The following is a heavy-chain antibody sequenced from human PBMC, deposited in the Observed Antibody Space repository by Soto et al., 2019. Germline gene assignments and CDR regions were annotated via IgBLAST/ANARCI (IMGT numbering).Heavy chain of an antibody. V-gene: IGHV3-23*01. Sequence: GGSLRLSCADSGFTFSNYVMSWVRQSPGKGLEWVSALPEIGTNTYYADSVKGRFTISRDNSKNTLFLQINNLRAGDTAVYYCAKKSGVGATWYFDYWGQGTLVTVSS. D-gene: IGHD1-26*01. CDR1: GFTFSNYV. CDR3: AKKSGVGATWYFDY. CDR2: LPEIGTNT. J-gene: IGHJ4*02.